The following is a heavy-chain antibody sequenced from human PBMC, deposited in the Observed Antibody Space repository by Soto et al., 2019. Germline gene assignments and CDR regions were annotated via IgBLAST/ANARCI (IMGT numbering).Heavy chain of an antibody. J-gene: IGHJ5*02. CDR1: GYTFTSYD. Sequence: QVQLVQSGAEVKKPGASVKVSCKASGYTFTSYDINWVRQATGQGLEWMGWMNPNSGNTGYAQKFQGRVTMTRNTSISTAYMELSSLRSEDTAVYYCARGGAYCGGDCYEGFIWFDPWGQGTLVTVSS. CDR3: ARGGAYCGGDCYEGFIWFDP. V-gene: IGHV1-8*01. D-gene: IGHD2-21*02. CDR2: MNPNSGNT.